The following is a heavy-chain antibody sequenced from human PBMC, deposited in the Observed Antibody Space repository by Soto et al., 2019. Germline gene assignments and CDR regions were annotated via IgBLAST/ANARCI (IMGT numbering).Heavy chain of an antibody. D-gene: IGHD4-17*01. Sequence: SETLSLTSTVSGGSISSYYWSWIRQPPGKGLEWIGYIYYSGSTNYNPSLKSRVTISVDTSKNQFSLKLSSVTAADTAVYYCARSSRLNYGDYVREFDYWGQGTLVTVSS. V-gene: IGHV4-59*01. CDR2: IYYSGST. CDR3: ARSSRLNYGDYVREFDY. CDR1: GGSISSYY. J-gene: IGHJ4*02.